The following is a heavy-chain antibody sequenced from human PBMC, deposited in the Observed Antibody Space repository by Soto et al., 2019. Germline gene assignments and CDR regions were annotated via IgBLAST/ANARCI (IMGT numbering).Heavy chain of an antibody. D-gene: IGHD1-26*01. CDR1: GYTFTSYG. CDR2: ISAYNGNT. V-gene: IGHV1-18*01. Sequence: QVRLVQSGTEVMKPGASVKVSCKASGYTFTSYGISWVRQAPGQGLEWMGWISAYNGNTNYARKVQGRATMTTDTYTSKAYMELRSLRSDDTSVYYCARDSNSGSYYGFKYWGQGTLVTVSS. J-gene: IGHJ4*02. CDR3: ARDSNSGSYYGFKY.